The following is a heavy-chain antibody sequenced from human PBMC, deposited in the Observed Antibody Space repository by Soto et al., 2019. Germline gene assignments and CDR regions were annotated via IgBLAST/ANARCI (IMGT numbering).Heavy chain of an antibody. CDR2: IYYSGST. Sequence: SETLSLTCTVSGGSISSGDYYWSWIRQPPGKGLEWIGYIYYSGSTYYNPSLKSRVTISVDTSKNQFSLSLHSATAADTAVYYCASTIFPPSNGFHSWGQGTPVNGSS. J-gene: IGHJ5*01. CDR1: GGSISSGDYY. D-gene: IGHD3-9*01. V-gene: IGHV4-30-4*01. CDR3: ASTIFPPSNGFHS.